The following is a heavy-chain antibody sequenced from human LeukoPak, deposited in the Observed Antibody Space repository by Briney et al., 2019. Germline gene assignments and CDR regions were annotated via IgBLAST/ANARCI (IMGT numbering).Heavy chain of an antibody. CDR2: ISSSSTTI. V-gene: IGHV3-48*01. D-gene: IGHD1-14*01. J-gene: IGHJ4*02. Sequence: GGSLRLSCAASGFTFISYSMNWVRQAPGKGLEWVSYISSSSTTIYYADSVKGRFTISRDNAKNSLYLQTNSLRAEDTAVYYCTRDSTPEPFDYWGQGTLVTVSS. CDR1: GFTFISYS. CDR3: TRDSTPEPFDY.